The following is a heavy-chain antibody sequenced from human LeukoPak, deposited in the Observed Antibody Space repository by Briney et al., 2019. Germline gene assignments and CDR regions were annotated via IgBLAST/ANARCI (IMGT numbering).Heavy chain of an antibody. J-gene: IGHJ4*02. V-gene: IGHV3-48*02. CDR2: ITYNSRSI. D-gene: IGHD5-18*01. CDR3: ARDIGYSYADDY. Sequence: GSLRLSCAASGFTFRSYAMQWVRHAAGKGRGRVASITYNSRSIFDADSVKGRFTISRDNAKDSLYLQMSSLRDEDTAVYYYARDIGYSYADDYWGQGTLVTVSS. CDR1: GFTFRSYA.